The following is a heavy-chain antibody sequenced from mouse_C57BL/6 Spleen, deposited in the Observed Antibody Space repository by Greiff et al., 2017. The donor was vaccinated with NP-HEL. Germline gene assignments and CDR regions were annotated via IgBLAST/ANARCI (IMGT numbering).Heavy chain of an antibody. CDR1: GYSFTDYN. V-gene: IGHV1-39*01. D-gene: IGHD1-1*01. CDR3: ARSMGYGSSPYAMDY. J-gene: IGHJ4*01. CDR2: INPNYGTT. Sequence: VQLKQSGPELVKPGASVKISCKASGYSFTDYNMNWVKQSNGKSLEWIGVINPNYGTTSYNQKFKGKATLTVDQSSSTAYMQLNSLTSEDSAVYYCARSMGYGSSPYAMDYWGQGTSVTVSS.